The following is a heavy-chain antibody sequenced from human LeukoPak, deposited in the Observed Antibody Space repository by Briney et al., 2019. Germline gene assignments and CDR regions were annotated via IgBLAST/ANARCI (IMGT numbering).Heavy chain of an antibody. D-gene: IGHD1-26*01. CDR1: GFTFSSYA. J-gene: IGHJ4*02. CDR2: ISGSGDTT. Sequence: GGSLRLSCAASGFTFSSYAVSWVRQAPGKGLEWVSAISGSGDTTYYAESVRGRFTISRDISKNTLYLQMNSLRVEDTAVYYCVKDRVGTWEPIDYWGQGTLVTVSP. CDR3: VKDRVGTWEPIDY. V-gene: IGHV3-23*01.